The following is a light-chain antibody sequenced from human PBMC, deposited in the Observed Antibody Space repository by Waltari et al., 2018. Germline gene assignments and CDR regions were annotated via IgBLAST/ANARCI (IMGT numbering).Light chain of an antibody. V-gene: IGLV1-44*01. Sequence: QSLLTQPPSASGTPGQRVTISCSGCISNIGSNTINWYRQFPGTAPKVLIYSNDQRTSGVPERFSGSKSGTSASLAISGLQSEDEADYYCAAWDDSLGGPVFGGGTKLTVL. CDR1: ISNIGSNT. CDR3: AAWDDSLGGPV. CDR2: SND. J-gene: IGLJ2*01.